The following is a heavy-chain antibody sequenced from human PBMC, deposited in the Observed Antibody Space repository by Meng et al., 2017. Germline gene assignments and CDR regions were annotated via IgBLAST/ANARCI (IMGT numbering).Heavy chain of an antibody. CDR1: GLTFSSYG. J-gene: IGHJ4*02. V-gene: IGHV3-33*08. CDR3: ATHCTNGVCYSY. CDR2: IWYDGSNK. Sequence: VWLVGSGGGVVQPGRSLSLSCAASGLTFSSYGMHLVRQAPGKGLEWVAVIWYDGSNKYYADSVKGRFTISRDNSKNTLYLQMNSLRAEVTAVYYCATHCTNGVCYSYWGQGTLVTVSS. D-gene: IGHD2-8*01.